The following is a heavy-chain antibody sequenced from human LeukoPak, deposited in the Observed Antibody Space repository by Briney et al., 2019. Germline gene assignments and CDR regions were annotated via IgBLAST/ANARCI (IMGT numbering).Heavy chain of an antibody. D-gene: IGHD6-13*01. CDR2: IKYDASEE. J-gene: IGHJ4*02. Sequence: PGGSLRLSCAASGFTFSSYWMSWVRQTPGKGLEWVANIKYDASEEDYLDSVKGRFTISRDNAKNSLYLQMNSLRAEGTALYYCAKDIEPAGLFLDYWGRGTLVTVSS. CDR3: AKDIEPAGLFLDY. V-gene: IGHV3-7*04. CDR1: GFTFSSYW.